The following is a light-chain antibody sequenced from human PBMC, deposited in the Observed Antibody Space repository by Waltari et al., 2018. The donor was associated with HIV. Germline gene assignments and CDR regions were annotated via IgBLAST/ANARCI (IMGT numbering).Light chain of an antibody. CDR2: RND. Sequence: QSVLTQPPSTSGTPGQRVTISCSGSTSNIGRNYVYWYQQFPGKTPKLLIYRNDQRPSGVPDRFSGSKSGTSASLAISGLRSEDEADYYSAAWDDSLSGLVFGGGTKLTVL. V-gene: IGLV1-47*01. CDR3: AAWDDSLSGLV. CDR1: TSNIGRNY. J-gene: IGLJ2*01.